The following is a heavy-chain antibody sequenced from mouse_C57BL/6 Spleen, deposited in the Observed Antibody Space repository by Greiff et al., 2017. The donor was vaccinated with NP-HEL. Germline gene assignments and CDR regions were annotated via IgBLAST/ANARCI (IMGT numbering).Heavy chain of an antibody. J-gene: IGHJ4*01. Sequence: VQLQQPGAELVKPGASVKLSCKASGYTFTSYWMHWVKQRPGQGLEWIGMIHPNSGSTNYNEKFKSKATLTVDKSSSTAYMQLSSLTSEDSAVYYCARDPYDYYAMDCWGQGTSVTVSS. CDR2: IHPNSGST. CDR1: GYTFTSYW. CDR3: ARDPYDYYAMDC. V-gene: IGHV1-64*01. D-gene: IGHD6-5*01.